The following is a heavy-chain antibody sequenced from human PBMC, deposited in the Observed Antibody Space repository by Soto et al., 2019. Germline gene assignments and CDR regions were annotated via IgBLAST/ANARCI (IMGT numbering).Heavy chain of an antibody. Sequence: QITLKESGPPLVKPTQTLTLTCTFSGFSLSTSRVGVGWIRQPPGKALEWLALIYWDDDKRYSPSLKSRLTITKDTSKNQVVLTMTNTDPVDTATYYCVHTSGSGNSACFDYWGPGTLVTVSS. CDR2: IYWDDDK. CDR3: VHTSGSGNSACFDY. D-gene: IGHD3-10*01. V-gene: IGHV2-5*02. CDR1: GFSLSTSRVG. J-gene: IGHJ4*02.